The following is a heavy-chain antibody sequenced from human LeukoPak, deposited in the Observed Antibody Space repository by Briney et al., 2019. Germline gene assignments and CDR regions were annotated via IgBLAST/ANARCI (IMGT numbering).Heavy chain of an antibody. CDR3: AREGYYYGSGSYSVYYYYVMDV. CDR1: GYTFTGYY. CDR2: INPNSGGT. J-gene: IGHJ6*02. V-gene: IGHV1-2*02. Sequence: ASVKVPCKASGYTFTGYYMHWVRQAPGQGLEWMGWINPNSGGTNYAQKFQGRVTMTRDTSISTAYMELSRLRSDDTAVYYCAREGYYYGSGSYSVYYYYVMDVWGQGTTVTVSS. D-gene: IGHD3-10*01.